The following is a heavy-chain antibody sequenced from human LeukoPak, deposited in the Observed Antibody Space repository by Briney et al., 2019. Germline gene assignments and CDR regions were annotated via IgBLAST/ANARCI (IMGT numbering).Heavy chain of an antibody. CDR2: ISYDGSNK. CDR3: AKGGY. CDR1: GFTFSSYG. Sequence: GGSLRLSCAASGFTFSSYGIHWVRQAPGKGLEWVAVISYDGSNKYYADSVKGRFTISRDNSKNTLYLQMNSLRAEDTAVYCCAKGGYWGQGTLVTVSS. J-gene: IGHJ4*02. V-gene: IGHV3-30*18.